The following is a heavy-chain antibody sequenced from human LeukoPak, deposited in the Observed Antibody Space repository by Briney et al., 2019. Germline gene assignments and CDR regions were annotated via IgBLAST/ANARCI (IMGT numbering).Heavy chain of an antibody. Sequence: PGGSLRLSCAASGFIFSSYAMNWVRQAPGKGLEWVSAITGSGDTTYYADSVKGRFTISRDNSKDTLYLQMNSLRAEDTAVYYCAKDLHSGYCSGGSCYSPNWFDPWGQGTLVTVSS. V-gene: IGHV3-23*01. J-gene: IGHJ5*02. CDR1: GFIFSSYA. CDR3: AKDLHSGYCSGGSCYSPNWFDP. CDR2: ITGSGDTT. D-gene: IGHD2-15*01.